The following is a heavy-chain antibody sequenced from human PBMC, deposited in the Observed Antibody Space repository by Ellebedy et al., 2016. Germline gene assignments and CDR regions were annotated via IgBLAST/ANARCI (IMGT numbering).Heavy chain of an antibody. CDR1: GGSVSSGSYY. D-gene: IGHD4-23*01. Sequence: GSLRLSCTVSGGSVSSGSYYWSWIRQPPGKELEWIGYIYYSGNTNYNPSLKSRVTISADTSKNQFSLRLSSVTAADTAVYYCARGGTVVNLSHWGQGSLVTVSS. CDR2: IYYSGNT. V-gene: IGHV4-61*01. CDR3: ARGGTVVNLSH. J-gene: IGHJ4*02.